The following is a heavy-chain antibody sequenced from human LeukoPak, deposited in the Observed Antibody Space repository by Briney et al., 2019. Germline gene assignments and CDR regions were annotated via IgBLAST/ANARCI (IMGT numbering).Heavy chain of an antibody. Sequence: PSQTLSLTCTVSGGSISSGGYYWSWIRQHPGKGLEWIGYIYYSGSTYYNPSLKSRVTISVDTSKNQFSLKLSSVTAADTAVYYCARQERYYDFWSGYRSNRFDPWGQGTLVTVSS. V-gene: IGHV4-31*03. D-gene: IGHD3-3*01. J-gene: IGHJ5*02. CDR2: IYYSGST. CDR3: ARQERYYDFWSGYRSNRFDP. CDR1: GGSISSGGYY.